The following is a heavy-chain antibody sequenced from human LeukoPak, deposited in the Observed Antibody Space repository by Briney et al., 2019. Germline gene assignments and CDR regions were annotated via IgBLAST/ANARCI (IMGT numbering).Heavy chain of an antibody. D-gene: IGHD1-26*01. J-gene: IGHJ4*02. CDR1: GYTLTELS. Sequence: ASVKVSCKVSGYTLTELSMHWARQAPGKGLEWMGGFDPEDGETIYAQKFQGRVTMTEDTSTDTAYMELSSLISEDTAVYYCATPGSGSYSPYFDYWGQGTLVTVSS. CDR3: ATPGSGSYSPYFDY. CDR2: FDPEDGET. V-gene: IGHV1-24*01.